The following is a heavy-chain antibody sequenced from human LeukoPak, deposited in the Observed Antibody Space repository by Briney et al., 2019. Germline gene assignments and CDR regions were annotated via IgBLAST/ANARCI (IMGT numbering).Heavy chain of an antibody. CDR3: TKAKFTGPVVRDPLDT. V-gene: IGHV3-23*01. D-gene: IGHD3-10*01. Sequence: PGGSLRLSCAASGFTFSSYAMHWVRQAPGKGLEWVSSINTAGGSIYYADSVKGRFTISRDNSKNTLYLQMNSLRVDDTAIYYCTKAKFTGPVVRDPLDTWGQGTLVIVSS. CDR2: INTAGGSI. CDR1: GFTFSSYA. J-gene: IGHJ5*02.